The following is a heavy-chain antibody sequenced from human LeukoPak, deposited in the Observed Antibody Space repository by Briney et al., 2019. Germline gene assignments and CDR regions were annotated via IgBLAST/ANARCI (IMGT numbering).Heavy chain of an antibody. CDR3: ASSRHPLHHYYDSSGYYSDY. D-gene: IGHD3-22*01. J-gene: IGHJ4*02. CDR2: INPNSGGT. CDR1: GYTFTGYY. Sequence: VASVKVSCKASGYTFTGYYMHWVRQAPGQGLEWMGWINPNSGGTNYAQKFQGRVTMTRDTSISTAYMELSRLRSDDTAVYYCASSRHPLHHYYDSSGYYSDYWGQGTLVTVSS. V-gene: IGHV1-2*02.